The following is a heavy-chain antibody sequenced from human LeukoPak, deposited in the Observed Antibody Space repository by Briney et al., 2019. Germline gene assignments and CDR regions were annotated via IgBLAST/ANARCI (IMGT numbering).Heavy chain of an antibody. CDR3: ARVTTVAGTVYGMDV. CDR2: IYYSGST. Sequence: TPSETLSLTCTVSGGSISSYYWSWIRQPPGKGLEWIGYIYYSGSTNYNPSLKSRVTISVDTSKNQFSLKLSSVTAADTAVYYCARVTTVAGTVYGMDVWGQGTTVTVSS. CDR1: GGSISSYY. J-gene: IGHJ6*02. V-gene: IGHV4-59*01. D-gene: IGHD6-19*01.